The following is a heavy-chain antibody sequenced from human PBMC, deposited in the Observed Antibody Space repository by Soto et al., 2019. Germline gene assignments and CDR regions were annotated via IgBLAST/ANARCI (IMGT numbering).Heavy chain of an antibody. CDR2: IYTSGST. D-gene: IGHD5-18*01. CDR1: GGSISSYY. CDR3: ARDLVDTAPGWFDP. V-gene: IGHV4-4*07. J-gene: IGHJ5*02. Sequence: NPSETLSLTCTVSGGSISSYYWSWIRQPAGKGLEWIGRIYTSGSTNYNPSLKSRVTMSVDTSKNQFSLKLSSVTAADTAVYYCARDLVDTAPGWFDPWGQGTLVTVSS.